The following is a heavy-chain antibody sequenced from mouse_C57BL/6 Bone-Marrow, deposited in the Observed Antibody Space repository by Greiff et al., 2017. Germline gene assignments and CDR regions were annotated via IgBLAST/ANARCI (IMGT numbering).Heavy chain of an antibody. Sequence: QVQLQQPGAELVMPGASVKLSCKASGYTFTSYWMHWVKQRPGQGLEWIGEIDPSDSYTNYNQKFKGKSTLTVDKSSSTAYMQRSSLTSEDSAVYYCARWGGYYFDVWGQGTTLTVSS. CDR3: ARWGGYYFDV. D-gene: IGHD1-1*02. J-gene: IGHJ2*01. V-gene: IGHV1-69*01. CDR2: IDPSDSYT. CDR1: GYTFTSYW.